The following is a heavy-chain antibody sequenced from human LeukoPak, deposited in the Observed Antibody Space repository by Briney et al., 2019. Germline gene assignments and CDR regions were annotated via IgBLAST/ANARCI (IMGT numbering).Heavy chain of an antibody. V-gene: IGHV4-34*01. J-gene: IGHJ6*03. D-gene: IGHD3-10*01. CDR3: ARLWYYYYMDV. Sequence: SETLSLTCDVYGGSFSGYYWSWIRQPPGKGLEWIGEINHSGSTNYNPSLKSRVTISVDTSKNQFSLKLSSVTAADTAVYYCARLWYYYYMDVWGKGTTVTISS. CDR1: GGSFSGYY. CDR2: INHSGST.